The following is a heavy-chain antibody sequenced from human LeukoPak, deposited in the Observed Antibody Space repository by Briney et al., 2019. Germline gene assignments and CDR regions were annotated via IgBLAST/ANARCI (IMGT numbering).Heavy chain of an antibody. CDR3: ARDVIRLGWGTYCSSTSCPIDY. Sequence: GGSLRLSCAASGFTFSSYSMNWVRQAPGKGLEWVSSISSSSSYIYYADSVKGRFTISRDNAKNSLYLQMNSLRAEDTAVYYCARDVIRLGWGTYCSSTSCPIDYWGQGTLVTVSS. V-gene: IGHV3-21*01. CDR1: GFTFSSYS. CDR2: ISSSSSYI. D-gene: IGHD2-2*01. J-gene: IGHJ4*02.